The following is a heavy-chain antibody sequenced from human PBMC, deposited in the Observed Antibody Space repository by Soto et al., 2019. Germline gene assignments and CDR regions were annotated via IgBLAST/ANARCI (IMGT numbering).Heavy chain of an antibody. CDR3: ARDPVFYGADEHFDY. CDR2: VIPIFGTA. J-gene: IGHJ4*02. Sequence: QVQLVQSGAEVKKPGSSVKVSCKASGGTFSSYAISWVRQAPGQGLEWMGGVIPIFGTANYAQKFQGRVTITADESTSTAYMELSSLRSEDTAVYYCARDPVFYGADEHFDYWGQGTLVTVSS. D-gene: IGHD4-17*01. V-gene: IGHV1-69*01. CDR1: GGTFSSYA.